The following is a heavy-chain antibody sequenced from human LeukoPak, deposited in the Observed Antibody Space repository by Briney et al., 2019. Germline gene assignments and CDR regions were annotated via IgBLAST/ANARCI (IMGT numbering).Heavy chain of an antibody. V-gene: IGHV3-48*03. D-gene: IGHD5-12*01. CDR1: GFTFSSYE. CDR2: ISSSGSTI. J-gene: IGHJ4*02. Sequence: GGSLRLSCAASGFTFSSYEMNWVRQAPGKGLEWVSYISSSGSTIYYADSVKGRFTISRDNAKNSLYLQMNSLRAEDTAVYYCTRDKIVATSMDYWGQGTLVTVSS. CDR3: TRDKIVATSMDY.